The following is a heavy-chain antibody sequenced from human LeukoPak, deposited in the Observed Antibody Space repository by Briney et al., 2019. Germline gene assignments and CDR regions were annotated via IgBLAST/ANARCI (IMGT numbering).Heavy chain of an antibody. CDR2: IIPIFGTA. CDR3: ARGDWSQRSYFDY. D-gene: IGHD1-1*01. V-gene: IGHV1-69*05. Sequence: ASVKVSRKASGYTFTGYYMHWVRQAPGQGLEWMGGIIPIFGTANYAQKSQGRVTITTDEPTSTAYMELSSLRSEDTAVYYCARGDWSQRSYFDYWGQGTLVTVSS. J-gene: IGHJ4*02. CDR1: GYTFTGYY.